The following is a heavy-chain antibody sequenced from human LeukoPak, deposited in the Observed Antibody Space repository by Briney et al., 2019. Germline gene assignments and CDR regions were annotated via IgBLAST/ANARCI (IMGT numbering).Heavy chain of an antibody. J-gene: IGHJ4*02. V-gene: IGHV1-46*03. CDR1: GYTFTSYY. D-gene: IGHD6-13*01. CDR3: ALSSSWYYFDY. CDR2: INPSGGST. Sequence: ASVKVSCKASGYTFTSYYMHWVRQAPGQGLEWMGIINPSGGSTSYAQKSQGRVTMTRDTSTSTVYMELSSLRSEDTAVYYCALSSSWYYFDYWGQGTLVTVSS.